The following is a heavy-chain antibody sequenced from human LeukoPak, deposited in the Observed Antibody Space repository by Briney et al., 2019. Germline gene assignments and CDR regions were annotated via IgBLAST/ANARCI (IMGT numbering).Heavy chain of an antibody. Sequence: GGSLRLSCAASGFTFSSYAMSWVRQAPGKGLEWVSAISGSGGSTYYADSVKGRFTISRDNSKNTLYLQMNSLRAEDTAVYYCAKEELSRMVRGVIIDYWGQGTLVTVSS. CDR2: ISGSGGST. V-gene: IGHV3-23*01. CDR1: GFTFSSYA. D-gene: IGHD3-10*01. CDR3: AKEELSRMVRGVIIDY. J-gene: IGHJ4*02.